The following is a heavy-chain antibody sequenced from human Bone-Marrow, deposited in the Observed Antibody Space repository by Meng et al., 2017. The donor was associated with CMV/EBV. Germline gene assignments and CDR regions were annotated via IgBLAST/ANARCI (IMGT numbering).Heavy chain of an antibody. CDR1: ASTFSSYS. V-gene: IGHV3-21*01. CDR3: ARDGTGTDQYQLHSYVEH. D-gene: IGHD2-2*01. Sequence: SLMIFWAAAASTFSSYSMNWVRQAPGKGLEWVSSISSSSSYIYYADSVKGRFTISRDNAKNSLYLQMNSLRAEDTAVYYCARDGTGTDQYQLHSYVEHWGQGPLVTVSS. CDR2: ISSSSSYI. J-gene: IGHJ4*02.